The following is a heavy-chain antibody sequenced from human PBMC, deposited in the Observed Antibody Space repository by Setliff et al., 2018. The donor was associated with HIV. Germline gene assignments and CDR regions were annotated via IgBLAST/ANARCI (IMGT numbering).Heavy chain of an antibody. J-gene: IGHJ5*02. Sequence: SETLSLTCTVSGGSISRSSYYWGWIRQPPGKGLEWIGSIYYSGSTYYNPSLKSRVTISVDTSKNQVSLKLSSVTAADTAVYYCASRVLGYCRSTSCLDWFDPWGQGTLVTVS. D-gene: IGHD2-2*01. V-gene: IGHV4-39*01. CDR3: ASRVLGYCRSTSCLDWFDP. CDR2: IYYSGST. CDR1: GGSISRSSYY.